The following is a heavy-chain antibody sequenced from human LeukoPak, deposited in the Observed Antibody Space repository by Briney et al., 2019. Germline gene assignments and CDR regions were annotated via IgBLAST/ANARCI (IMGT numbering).Heavy chain of an antibody. CDR1: GFTLSNSW. CDR3: VRDGEYSHGIDFDY. J-gene: IGHJ4*02. CDR2: TNGDGSDT. Sequence: GGSLRLSCAASGFTLSNSWMHWVRRAPGKGLVWVSRTNGDGSDTSYADSVKGRFTISRDSATNTLYLQMNSLRAEDTAIYYCVRDGEYSHGIDFDYWGQGTLVTVSP. V-gene: IGHV3-74*01. D-gene: IGHD5-18*01.